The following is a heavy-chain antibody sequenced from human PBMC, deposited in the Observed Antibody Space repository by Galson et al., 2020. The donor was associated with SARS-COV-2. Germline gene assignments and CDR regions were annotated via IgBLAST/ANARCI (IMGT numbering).Heavy chain of an antibody. CDR2: IYYSGST. CDR3: ARPQYGDYVGPYFDY. Sequence: SETLSLTCTVSGGSISSSSYYWGWIRQPPGKGLEWIGSIYYSGSTYYNPSLKSRVTISVDTSKNQFSLKLSSVTAADTAVYYCARPQYGDYVGPYFDYWGQGTLVTVSS. V-gene: IGHV4-39*01. J-gene: IGHJ4*02. CDR1: GGSISSSSYY. D-gene: IGHD4-17*01.